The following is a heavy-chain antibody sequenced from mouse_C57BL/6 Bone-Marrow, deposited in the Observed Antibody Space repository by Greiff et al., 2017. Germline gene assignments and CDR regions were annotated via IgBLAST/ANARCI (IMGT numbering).Heavy chain of an antibody. CDR3: ARSGCYVDYWD. CDR1: GYTFTSYW. CDR2: IYPGSGST. D-gene: IGHD4-1*01. V-gene: IGHV1-55*01. Sequence: QVQLQQSGAELVKPGASVKMSCKASGYTFTSYWITWVKQRPGQGLEWIGEIYPGSGSTNYNEKFKGKATLTVDTSSSTAYMQLSSLTSEDSAVYVCARSGCYVDYWDWGTGITVTASS. J-gene: IGHJ1*03.